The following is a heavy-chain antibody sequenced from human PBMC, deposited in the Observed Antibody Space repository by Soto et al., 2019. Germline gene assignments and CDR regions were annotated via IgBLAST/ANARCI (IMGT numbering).Heavy chain of an antibody. V-gene: IGHV4-34*01. CDR1: GGSFSGYY. Sequence: SETLSLTCAVYGGSFSGYYWSWISQPPGKGLEWIGEINHSGSTNYNPSLKSRVTISVDTSKNQFSLKLSSVTAADTAVYYCARGKHYYDFWSGYYTGSFRAEYFQHWGQDTLVTVS. CDR3: ARGKHYYDFWSGYYTGSFRAEYFQH. CDR2: INHSGST. J-gene: IGHJ1*01. D-gene: IGHD3-3*01.